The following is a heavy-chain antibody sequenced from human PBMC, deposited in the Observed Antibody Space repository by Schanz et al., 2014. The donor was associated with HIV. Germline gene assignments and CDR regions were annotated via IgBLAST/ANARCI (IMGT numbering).Heavy chain of an antibody. V-gene: IGHV3-74*01. J-gene: IGHJ4*02. CDR3: ARDKGGGRDY. CDR2: ISRDGKTA. CDR1: GFTFSNYW. D-gene: IGHD2-15*01. Sequence: VQVVESGGGVVQPERSLRLSCAASGFTFSNYWMHWVRQVPGKGLVWVSRISRDGKTANKADSVKGRFTVSRDNAKNRLYLQMNNLTAGDTAVYYCARDKGGGRDYWGQGALVSVSS.